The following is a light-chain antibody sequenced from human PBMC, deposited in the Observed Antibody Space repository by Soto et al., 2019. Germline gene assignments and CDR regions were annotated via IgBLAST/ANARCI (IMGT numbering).Light chain of an antibody. CDR2: DAS. Sequence: EIVLTQSPDTLSLSPGERAALSCRASQSVNSFLAWYQQKPGQAPRLLIYDASNRAAGIPARFSGSGSGTDFTLTISSPEPEDFAVYFCQQRVNWPLTFGGGTRVEI. CDR3: QQRVNWPLT. CDR1: QSVNSF. V-gene: IGKV3-11*01. J-gene: IGKJ4*01.